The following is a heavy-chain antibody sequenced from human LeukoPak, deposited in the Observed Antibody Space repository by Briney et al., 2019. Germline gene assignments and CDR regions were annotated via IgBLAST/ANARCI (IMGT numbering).Heavy chain of an antibody. V-gene: IGHV3-23*01. CDR2: ISGSGGST. J-gene: IGHJ4*02. Sequence: PGGSLRLSCAASGLTFSSYAMSWVRQAPGKGLEWVSAISGSGGSTYYADSVKGRFTISRDNSKNTLYLQMNSLRAEDTAVYYCAKRPRGYSYGGRFDYWGQGTLVTVSS. CDR1: GLTFSSYA. CDR3: AKRPRGYSYGGRFDY. D-gene: IGHD5-18*01.